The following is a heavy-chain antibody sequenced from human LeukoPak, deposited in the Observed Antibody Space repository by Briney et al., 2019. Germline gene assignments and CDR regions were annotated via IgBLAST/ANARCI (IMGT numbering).Heavy chain of an antibody. CDR1: GFIFSDYS. J-gene: IGHJ6*02. Sequence: GGSLRLSCAASGFIFSDYSMNWVRQAPGKGLEWVASISSSSIYVYHADPVKGRFTISRDNAKNSLFLQMNSLRAEDTALYYCARGSNYYYYAMDVWGQGTTVTVSS. CDR3: ARGSNYYYYAMDV. CDR2: ISSSSIYV. V-gene: IGHV3-21*01.